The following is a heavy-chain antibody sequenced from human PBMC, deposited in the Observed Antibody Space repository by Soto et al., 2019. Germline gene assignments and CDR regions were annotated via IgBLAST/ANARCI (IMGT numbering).Heavy chain of an antibody. CDR2: ISYDGSNK. CDR3: ARDVGFVVVTADRWFDP. Sequence: GGSLRLSCAASGFTFSSYAMHWVRQPPGKGLEGGAVISYDGSNKYYADSVKGRFTISRDNSKNTLYLQMNSLRAEDTAVYYCARDVGFVVVTADRWFDPWGQGTLVTVSS. V-gene: IGHV3-30-3*01. CDR1: GFTFSSYA. J-gene: IGHJ5*02. D-gene: IGHD2-21*02.